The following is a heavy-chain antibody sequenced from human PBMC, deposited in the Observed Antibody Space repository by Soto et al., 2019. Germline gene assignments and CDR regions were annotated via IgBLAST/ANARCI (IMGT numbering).Heavy chain of an antibody. D-gene: IGHD3-10*01. CDR1: GFTFSSYA. J-gene: IGHJ4*02. CDR3: AKDVLQWFGELFGESDY. Sequence: GGSLRLSCAASGFTFSSYAMSWVRQAPGKGLEWVSAISGSGGSTYYADSVRGRFTISRDNSKNTLYLQMNSLRAEDTAVYYCAKDVLQWFGELFGESDYWGQGTLVTVSS. CDR2: ISGSGGST. V-gene: IGHV3-23*01.